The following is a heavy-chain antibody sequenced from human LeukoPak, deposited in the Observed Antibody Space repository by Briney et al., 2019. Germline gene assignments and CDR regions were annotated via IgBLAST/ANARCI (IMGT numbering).Heavy chain of an antibody. Sequence: GGSLRLSCAASGFTFSSYWMNWVRQAPGKGLVWVSRIASDGSSTTYADSVKGRFSISRDNAKNTLYLQMNSLRVEDTAVYYCARGRYGPTYYYYYGMDVWGQGTTVTVSS. CDR1: GFTFSSYW. V-gene: IGHV3-74*01. CDR2: IASDGSST. D-gene: IGHD4/OR15-4a*01. J-gene: IGHJ6*02. CDR3: ARGRYGPTYYYYYGMDV.